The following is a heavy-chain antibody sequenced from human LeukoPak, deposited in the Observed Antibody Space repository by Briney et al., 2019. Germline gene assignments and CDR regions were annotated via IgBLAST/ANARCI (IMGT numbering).Heavy chain of an antibody. J-gene: IGHJ5*02. V-gene: IGHV3-23*01. D-gene: IGHD3-10*01. Sequence: GGSLRLSCAASGFTFSSYAMSWVRQAPGKGLEWVSAISGSGGSTYYADSVKGRFTISRDNFKDTLYLQMNSLRVEDTAVYYCAKDDSVLWFGELSRWFDPWGQGTRVTVSS. CDR2: ISGSGGST. CDR3: AKDDSVLWFGELSRWFDP. CDR1: GFTFSSYA.